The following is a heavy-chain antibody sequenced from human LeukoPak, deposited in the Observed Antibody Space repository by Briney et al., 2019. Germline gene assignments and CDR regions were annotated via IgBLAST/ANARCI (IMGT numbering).Heavy chain of an antibody. D-gene: IGHD6-13*01. CDR2: IWYDGSNK. Sequence: GRSLRLSCAASGFTFSSYAMHWVRQAPGKGLEWVAVIWYDGSNKYYADSVKGRFTISRDNSKNTLYLQMNSLRAEDTAVYYCARALEQQHGHRPIDYWGQGTLATVSS. J-gene: IGHJ4*02. CDR1: GFTFSSYA. V-gene: IGHV3-33*08. CDR3: ARALEQQHGHRPIDY.